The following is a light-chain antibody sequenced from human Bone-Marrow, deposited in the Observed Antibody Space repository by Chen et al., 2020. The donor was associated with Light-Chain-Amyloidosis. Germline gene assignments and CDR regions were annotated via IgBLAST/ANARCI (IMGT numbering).Light chain of an antibody. CDR2: DDS. Sequence: SYVLTPPSSVSVAPGQTATIACGGNNIGSTSVHWYQQTPGQAPLLVVYDDSDRPSGIAGRLSGSNSGNTATLTISRVEAGDEADYYCQVWDRGSDRPVFGGGTKLTVL. CDR3: QVWDRGSDRPV. V-gene: IGLV3-21*02. CDR1: NIGSTS. J-gene: IGLJ3*02.